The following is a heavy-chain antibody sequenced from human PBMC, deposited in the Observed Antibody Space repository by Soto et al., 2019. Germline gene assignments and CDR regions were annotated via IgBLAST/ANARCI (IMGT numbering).Heavy chain of an antibody. CDR2: INHSGST. J-gene: IGHJ4*02. V-gene: IGHV4-34*01. CDR1: GGSFSGYY. CDR3: ARDKIPGLFDY. D-gene: IGHD2-21*01. Sequence: QVQLQQWGAGLLKPSETLSLTCAVYGGSFSGYYWTWIRQPPGTGLGWIGEINHSGSTNYNPSLKSLVTISVDTSKTQFSLQLTSVTAADPAVYYGARDKIPGLFDYWGQGTLVTVSS.